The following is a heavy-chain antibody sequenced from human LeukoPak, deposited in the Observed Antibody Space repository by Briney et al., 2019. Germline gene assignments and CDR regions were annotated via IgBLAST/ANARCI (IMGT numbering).Heavy chain of an antibody. CDR1: GDSISSSSYY. CDR3: ARCKDYYVSGSYYKPFDY. Sequence: SETLSLTCTVSGDSISSSSYYWGWIRQPPGKGLEWIGSIPYSGSTYYNPSLKSRVTISVDTSKNQFSLKLSSVTAADTAVYYCARCKDYYVSGSYYKPFDYWGQGTLVTVSS. D-gene: IGHD3-10*01. J-gene: IGHJ4*02. V-gene: IGHV4-39*07. CDR2: IPYSGST.